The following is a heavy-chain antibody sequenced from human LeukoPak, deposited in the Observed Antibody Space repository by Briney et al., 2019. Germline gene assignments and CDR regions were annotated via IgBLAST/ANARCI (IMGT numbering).Heavy chain of an antibody. J-gene: IGHJ5*02. CDR3: ARAYSSSWYFNWFDP. CDR2: IYHSGST. CDR1: GYSISSGYF. D-gene: IGHD6-13*01. Sequence: SETLSLTCTVSGYSISSGYFWGWIRQPPGQGLEWIGTIYHSGSTYYNASLESRVAISVDTSKNQFSLKLSSVTAADTAVYYCARAYSSSWYFNWFDPWGQGTLVTVSS. V-gene: IGHV4-38-2*02.